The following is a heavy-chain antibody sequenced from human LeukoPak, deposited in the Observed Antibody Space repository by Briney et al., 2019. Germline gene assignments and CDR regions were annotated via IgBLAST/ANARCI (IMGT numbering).Heavy chain of an antibody. V-gene: IGHV3-48*01. CDR3: ARGVVAAPTNFDY. D-gene: IGHD2-15*01. CDR1: GFTFSSYS. Sequence: PGGSLRLSCAASGFTFSSYSMNWVRQAPGKGLEWVSYISSSSSTIYYADSVKGRFTISRDNAKNSLYLQMNSLRAEDTAVYYCARGVVAAPTNFDYWGQGTLVTVSS. J-gene: IGHJ4*02. CDR2: ISSSSSTI.